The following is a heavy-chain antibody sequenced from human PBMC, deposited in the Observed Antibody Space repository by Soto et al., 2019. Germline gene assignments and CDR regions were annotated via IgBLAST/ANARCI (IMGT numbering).Heavy chain of an antibody. CDR1: GGSISSYY. CDR3: ARLVGAMGFDY. CDR2: IYYSGST. J-gene: IGHJ4*02. V-gene: IGHV4-59*01. Sequence: PSETLSLTCTVSGGSISSYYWSWIRQPPGKGLEWIGYIYYSGSTNYNPSLKSRVTISVDTSKNQFSLKLSSVTAADTAVYYCARLVGAMGFDYWGQGTLVTVS. D-gene: IGHD1-26*01.